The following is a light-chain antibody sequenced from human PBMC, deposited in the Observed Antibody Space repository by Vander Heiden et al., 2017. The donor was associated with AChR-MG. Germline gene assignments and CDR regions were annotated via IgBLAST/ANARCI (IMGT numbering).Light chain of an antibody. V-gene: IGKV1-13*02. Sequence: IQFTDSLSSLSASLGDRVTIPCLASRAFSSALAWYQQRPGKTPKRLIYDASTLESGVPARFSGSESGTDFTLTISSLQPEDFATYYCQQVNTSPFAFGHGTRVDIK. CDR3: QQVNTSPFA. J-gene: IGKJ3*01. CDR2: DAS. CDR1: RAFSSA.